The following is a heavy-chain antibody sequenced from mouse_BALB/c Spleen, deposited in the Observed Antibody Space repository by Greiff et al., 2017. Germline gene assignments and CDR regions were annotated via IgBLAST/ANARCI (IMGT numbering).Heavy chain of an antibody. CDR3: APYYYGSSFLFDY. J-gene: IGHJ2*01. CDR1: GFNIKDTY. D-gene: IGHD1-1*01. CDR2: IDPANGNT. V-gene: IGHV14-3*02. Sequence: EVKLLESGAELVKPGASVKLSCTASGFNIKDTYMHWVKQRPEQGLEWIGRIDPANGNTKYDPKFQGKATITADTSSNTAYLQLSSLTSEDTAVYYCAPYYYGSSFLFDYWGQGTTLTVSS.